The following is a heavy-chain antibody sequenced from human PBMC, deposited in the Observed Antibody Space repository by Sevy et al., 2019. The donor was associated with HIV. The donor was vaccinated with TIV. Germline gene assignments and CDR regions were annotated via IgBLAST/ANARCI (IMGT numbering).Heavy chain of an antibody. CDR1: GGTFSRHA. Sequence: ASVKVSCKTSGGTFSRHAISWVRQAPGQGLEWMGGIIPIFGRGNYAQPFQGRVTITADESTSTAYMELSSLRPDDTAVYYCARSRDDSAVVPAVRLYYQYGMDVWGQGTMVTVSS. CDR2: IIPIFGRG. J-gene: IGHJ6*02. CDR3: ARSRDDSAVVPAVRLYYQYGMDV. D-gene: IGHD2-2*01. V-gene: IGHV1-69*13.